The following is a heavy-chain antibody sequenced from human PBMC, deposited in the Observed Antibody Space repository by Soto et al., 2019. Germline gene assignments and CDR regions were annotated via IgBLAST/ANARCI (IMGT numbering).Heavy chain of an antibody. D-gene: IGHD3-22*01. CDR1: GFTFSSNG. J-gene: IGHJ4*02. CDR2: ISIGSSTI. CDR3: GRDCGVYDSDIRTNSPHLDS. Sequence: EVQLVESGGGLVQPGGSLRLSCEASGFTFSSNGMNWVRQAPGKGLEWVSFISIGSSTINYADSVRGRFTISRDNDKNSLYLQMNSLRDEDTAVYYCGRDCGVYDSDIRTNSPHLDSWGQGTLVTVSS. V-gene: IGHV3-48*02.